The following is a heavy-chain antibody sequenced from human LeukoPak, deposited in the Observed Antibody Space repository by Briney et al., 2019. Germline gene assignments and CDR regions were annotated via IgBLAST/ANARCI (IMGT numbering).Heavy chain of an antibody. V-gene: IGHV1-2*02. CDR3: ARGDGRHCSSTSCPYDY. J-gene: IGHJ4*02. CDR2: INPNSGGT. D-gene: IGHD2-2*01. CDR1: GYTFTGYY. Sequence: ASVKVSCKASGYTFTGYYMHWVRQAPGQGLEWMGWINPNSGGTNYAQKFQGRVTMTRDTSISTAYMELSRLRSDDTAVYYRARGDGRHCSSTSCPYDYWGQGTLVTVSS.